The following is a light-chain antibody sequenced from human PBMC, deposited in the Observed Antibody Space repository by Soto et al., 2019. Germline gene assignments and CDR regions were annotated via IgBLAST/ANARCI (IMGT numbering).Light chain of an antibody. J-gene: IGLJ2*01. V-gene: IGLV2-14*01. Sequence: QSALTQPASVSGSPGQSITISCTGTSSDIGGYDYVSWYQQHPGKAPKLMIHNVSNRPSGVSNRFSGSKSGNTASLTISGLQADDEADYYCSSFTSSTPLVFGGGTKLTVL. CDR3: SSFTSSTPLV. CDR1: SSDIGGYDY. CDR2: NVS.